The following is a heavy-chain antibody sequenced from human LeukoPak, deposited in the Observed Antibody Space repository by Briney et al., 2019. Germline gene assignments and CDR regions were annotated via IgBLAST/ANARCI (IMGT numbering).Heavy chain of an antibody. J-gene: IGHJ4*02. V-gene: IGHV3-30-3*01. CDR1: GFTFSSYA. CDR3: ARDLGYCGGDCYFGGGGDY. Sequence: GGSLRLSCAASGFTFSSYAMHWVRQAPGKGLEWVAVISYDGSNRYYADSVKGRFTISRDNSKNTLYLQMNSLRAEDTAVYYCARDLGYCGGDCYFGGGGDYWGQGTLVTVSS. CDR2: ISYDGSNR. D-gene: IGHD2-21*01.